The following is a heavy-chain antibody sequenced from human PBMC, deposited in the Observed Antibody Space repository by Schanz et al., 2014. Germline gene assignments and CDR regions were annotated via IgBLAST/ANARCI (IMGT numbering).Heavy chain of an antibody. CDR3: ATASSPVREAGAGSSFHL. J-gene: IGHJ5*02. Sequence: VQLVESGGGLVQPGGSLRLSCAASGFSVGNKYMNWVRQAPGKGLEWVAVIWSDGTNEYYADSVKGRFTISRDSSKNTLYLQMNSLRPEDTAVYYCATASSPVREAGAGSSFHLWGQGTLVTVSP. CDR1: GFSVGNKY. D-gene: IGHD6-13*01. CDR2: IWSDGTNE. V-gene: IGHV3-33*03.